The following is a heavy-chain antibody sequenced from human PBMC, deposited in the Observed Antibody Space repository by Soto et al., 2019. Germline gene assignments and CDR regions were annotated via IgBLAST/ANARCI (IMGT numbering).Heavy chain of an antibody. Sequence: GGSLRLSCAASGFTFSSYAMHWVRQAPGKGLEWVAVISYDGSNKYYADSVKGRFTISRDNSKNTLYLQMNSLRAEDTAVYYCARDDSSSWLNPGDYYGMDVWGQGTTVTVSS. CDR3: ARDDSSSWLNPGDYYGMDV. V-gene: IGHV3-30-3*01. CDR1: GFTFSSYA. J-gene: IGHJ6*02. D-gene: IGHD6-13*01. CDR2: ISYDGSNK.